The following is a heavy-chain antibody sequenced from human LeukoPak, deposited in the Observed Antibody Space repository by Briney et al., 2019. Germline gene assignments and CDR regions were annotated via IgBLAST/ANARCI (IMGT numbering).Heavy chain of an antibody. V-gene: IGHV3-23*01. CDR3: AKSYSSGWNYFDY. CDR2: ISGSGGST. CDR1: GFTFSSYA. D-gene: IGHD6-19*01. Sequence: GGSLRLSCAASGFTFSSYAMSWVRQAPGKGLEWVSAISGSGGSTYYADSVKGRYTISRDNSKNTLYLQMNSLRAEDTAVYYCAKSYSSGWNYFDYWGQGTLVTVSS. J-gene: IGHJ4*02.